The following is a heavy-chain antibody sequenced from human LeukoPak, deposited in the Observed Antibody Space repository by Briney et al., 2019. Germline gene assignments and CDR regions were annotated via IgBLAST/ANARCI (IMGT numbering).Heavy chain of an antibody. CDR1: GGSFSGYY. V-gene: IGHV4-34*01. Sequence: SETLSLTCAVYGGSFSGYYWSWIRQPPGKGLEWIGEINHSGSTNYNPSLKSRVTISVDTSKNQFSLKLSFVTAADTAVYYCARGLGYSSGWYSGVRYFDYWGQGTLVTVSS. CDR3: ARGLGYSSGWYSGVRYFDY. D-gene: IGHD6-19*01. CDR2: INHSGST. J-gene: IGHJ4*02.